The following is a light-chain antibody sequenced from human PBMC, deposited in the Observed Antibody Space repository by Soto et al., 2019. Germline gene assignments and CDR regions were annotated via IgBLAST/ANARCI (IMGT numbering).Light chain of an antibody. Sequence: EILLTQSPGTLSFSPWARATLSCRASQCVSSSYLAWYHQKPGQAPRLHIFGASSRATGISDRFGGSGSGTDFTLTISRLEPEDLAVYYCQHYGGSSWTVGQGTKVDIK. J-gene: IGKJ1*01. CDR2: GAS. V-gene: IGKV3-20*01. CDR1: QCVSSSY. CDR3: QHYGGSSWT.